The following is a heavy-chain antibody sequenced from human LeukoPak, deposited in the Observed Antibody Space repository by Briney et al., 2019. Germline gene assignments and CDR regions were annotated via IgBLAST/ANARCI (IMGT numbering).Heavy chain of an antibody. D-gene: IGHD2-2*01. CDR1: GFTFSSYA. J-gene: IGHJ4*02. CDR2: ISGSGGST. V-gene: IGHV3-23*01. CDR3: AKDSGVVVVPAATRTVDY. Sequence: GGSLRLSCAASGFTFSSYATSWVRQAPGKGLEWVSAISGSGGSTYYADSVKGRFTISRDNSKNTLYLQMNSLRDEDTAVYYCAKDSGVVVVPAATRTVDYWGQGTLVTVSS.